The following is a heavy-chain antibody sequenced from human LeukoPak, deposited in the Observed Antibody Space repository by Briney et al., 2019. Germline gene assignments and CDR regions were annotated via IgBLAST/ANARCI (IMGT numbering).Heavy chain of an antibody. J-gene: IGHJ4*02. D-gene: IGHD4-17*01. CDR3: ARGNIYGDYLY. V-gene: IGHV4-59*12. Sequence: PSGPCPSPALSLVAPSVVTTGAGSGSPQGRDWSGFIYYSGTTNYNPSLKSRVTISVDTSKNQFSLKLSSVTAADTAVYYCARGNIYGDYLYWGQGTLVTVSS. CDR1: VAPSVVTT. CDR2: IYYSGTT.